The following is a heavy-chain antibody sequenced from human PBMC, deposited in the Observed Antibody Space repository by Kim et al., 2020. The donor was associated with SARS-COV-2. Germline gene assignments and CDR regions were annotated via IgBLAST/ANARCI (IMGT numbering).Heavy chain of an antibody. CDR2: IYYRSKWYS. V-gene: IGHV6-1*01. Sequence: SQTLSLTCAISGDGVSSDRAAWNWIRQSPSRGLEWLGRIYYRSKWYSDYAVSVKSRITINPDTSKNQFSLQLNSVTPDDTAVYYCARGLPDYYYTMDVWAQGTTVTVSS. CDR3: ARGLPDYYYTMDV. CDR1: GDGVSSDRAA. J-gene: IGHJ6*02.